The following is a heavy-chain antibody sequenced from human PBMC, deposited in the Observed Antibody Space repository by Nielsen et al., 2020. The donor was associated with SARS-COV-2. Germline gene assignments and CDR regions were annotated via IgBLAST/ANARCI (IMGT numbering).Heavy chain of an antibody. V-gene: IGHV3-33*01. J-gene: IGHJ4*02. D-gene: IGHD1-26*01. CDR1: GFTFGSYG. Sequence: SLKISCASSGFTFGSYGMHWLRQAPGGVLWWVAVIWHDGSNEYYADSVKGRFTVSRDNSKNTLYLQMNSLRAEDTAAYYCARDGGRGYYENLDHRGQGTLVTVSS. CDR3: ARDGGRGYYENLDH. CDR2: IWHDGSNE.